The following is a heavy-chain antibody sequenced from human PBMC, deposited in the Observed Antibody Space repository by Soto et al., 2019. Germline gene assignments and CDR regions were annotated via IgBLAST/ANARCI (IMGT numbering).Heavy chain of an antibody. Sequence: QVQLVQSGAEVKKPGASVKVSCKASGYTFTSYDINWVRQATGQGLEWMGWMNPNTGNTGYAQKFQGRVTMTRNTSISTSYMELSRLRSEDTAVYYCARGQGITIFGVVITPTTFDYWGEGALVTVSS. D-gene: IGHD3-3*01. J-gene: IGHJ4*02. CDR2: MNPNTGNT. CDR3: ARGQGITIFGVVITPTTFDY. CDR1: GYTFTSYD. V-gene: IGHV1-8*01.